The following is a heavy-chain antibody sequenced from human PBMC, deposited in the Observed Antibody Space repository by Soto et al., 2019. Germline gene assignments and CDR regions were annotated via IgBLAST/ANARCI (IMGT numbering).Heavy chain of an antibody. J-gene: IGHJ4*02. CDR1: GDSVSSNTAA. CDR3: ERGAAGSGFDL. Sequence: SQTRSLTCAISGDSVSSNTAAWNWIRSSPSRGLEWLGRTYYRSNWRHDYAVSVKSRITVNPDTSKNHFSLQLNSVTPDDTAVYYCERGAAGSGFDLWGQGPLVTVSS. V-gene: IGHV6-1*01. D-gene: IGHD6-19*01. CDR2: TYYRSNWRH.